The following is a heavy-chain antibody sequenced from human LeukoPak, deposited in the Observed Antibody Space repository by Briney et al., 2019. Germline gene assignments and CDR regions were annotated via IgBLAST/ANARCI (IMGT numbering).Heavy chain of an antibody. V-gene: IGHV4-59*01. D-gene: IGHD3-22*01. CDR1: GGSISSYY. CDR2: IYYSGST. Sequence: PSETLSLTCTVSGGSISSYYWSWIRQPPGKGLEWIGYIYYSGSTNYNPSLKSRVTISVDTSKNQFSLKLSSVTAADTAVYYCARGDYDSSGYYYYWFDPWGQGTLVTVSS. CDR3: ARGDYDSSGYYYYWFDP. J-gene: IGHJ5*02.